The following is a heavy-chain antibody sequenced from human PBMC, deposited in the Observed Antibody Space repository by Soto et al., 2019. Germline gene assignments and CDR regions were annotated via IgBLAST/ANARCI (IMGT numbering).Heavy chain of an antibody. V-gene: IGHV3-15*01. D-gene: IGHD6-19*01. Sequence: NPGGSLRLSCAASGFTFNNAWMSWVRQAPGKGLEWVGRIKSKTDGGTTDYAAPVKGRFTISRDDSKNTLYLQMNSLKTEDTAVYYCTTASSGWYYDAFDIWGQGTMVTVSS. CDR3: TTASSGWYYDAFDI. CDR1: GFTFNNAW. J-gene: IGHJ3*02. CDR2: IKSKTDGGTT.